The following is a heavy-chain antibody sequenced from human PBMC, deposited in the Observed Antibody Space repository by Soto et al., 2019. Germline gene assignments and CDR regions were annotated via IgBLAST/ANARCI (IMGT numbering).Heavy chain of an antibody. CDR2: INPNSGGT. CDR3: ARARGGRPYYGDYGDHDFDI. D-gene: IGHD4-17*01. V-gene: IGHV1-2*04. J-gene: IGHJ3*02. CDR1: GYTFTGYY. Sequence: ASVKVSCKASGYTFTGYYMHWVRQAPGQGLEWMGWINPNSGGTNYAQKFQGWVTMTRDTSISTAYMELSRLRSDDTAVYYCARARGGRPYYGDYGDHDFDIWGKGTMVT.